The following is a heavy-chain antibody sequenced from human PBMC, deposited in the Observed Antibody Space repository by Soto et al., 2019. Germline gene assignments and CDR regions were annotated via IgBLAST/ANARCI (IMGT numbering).Heavy chain of an antibody. D-gene: IGHD3-16*01. V-gene: IGHV3-49*04. Sequence: GGSLRLSCTTSGFTFGDYALSWVRQAPGKGLEWVGFIRRNAYGGTTDYAASVKGRFTISRDDSKSIAYLQMNSLRTEDTALYYCTRASSLDFDFWGQGTQVTVSS. CDR2: IRRNAYGGTT. CDR1: GFTFGDYA. CDR3: TRASSLDFDF. J-gene: IGHJ4*02.